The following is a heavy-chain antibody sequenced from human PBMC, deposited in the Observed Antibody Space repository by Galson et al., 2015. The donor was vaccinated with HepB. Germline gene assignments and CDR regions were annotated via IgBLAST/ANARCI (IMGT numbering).Heavy chain of an antibody. CDR1: GFTFTNAW. D-gene: IGHD3-10*01. Sequence: SLRLSCAVSGFTFTNAWMSWVRQAPGKGLQWVGRIKSKTDDGTTHYAAPVKGRFTTSRDDSKNTVYLQMNSLKIEDTAVYYCIIEITTLRGLKFYWGQGTLVTVSS. CDR2: IKSKTDDGTT. V-gene: IGHV3-15*01. CDR3: IIEITTLRGLKFY. J-gene: IGHJ4*02.